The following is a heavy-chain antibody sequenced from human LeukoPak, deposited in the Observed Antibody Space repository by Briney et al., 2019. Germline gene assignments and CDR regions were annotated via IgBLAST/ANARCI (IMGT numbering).Heavy chain of an antibody. CDR2: IYYSGST. Sequence: SETLSPTCTVSGGSISSHYWSWIRQPPGKGLEWIGYIYYSGSTNYNPSLKSRVTISVDTSKNQFSLKLSSVTAADTAVYYCAAQYYYYYYMDVWGKGTTVTVSS. V-gene: IGHV4-59*11. J-gene: IGHJ6*03. CDR3: AAQYYYYYYMDV. CDR1: GGSISSHY.